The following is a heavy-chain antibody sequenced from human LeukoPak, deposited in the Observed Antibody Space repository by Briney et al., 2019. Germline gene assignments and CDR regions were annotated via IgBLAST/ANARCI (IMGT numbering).Heavy chain of an antibody. CDR2: IDTAGDT. J-gene: IGHJ6*02. V-gene: IGHV3-13*01. D-gene: IGHD2-2*01. Sequence: RSGGSLRLSCAASGFSFSRYDMHWVRQGTGKGLEWVSSIDTAGDTYYLGSVKGRFTISRENAKNSLYLQMNSLSAGDTAMYFCARGSCRSTSCYERLNGLDVWGQGTTVTVSS. CDR3: ARGSCRSTSCYERLNGLDV. CDR1: GFSFSRYD.